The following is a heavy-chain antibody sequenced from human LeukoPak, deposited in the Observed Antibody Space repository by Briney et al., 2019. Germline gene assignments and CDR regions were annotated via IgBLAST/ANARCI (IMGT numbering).Heavy chain of an antibody. CDR2: INHSGST. Sequence: SETLSLTCAVYGGSFSGYYWSWIRQPPGKGLEWIGEINHSGSTNYNPSLKSRVTISVDTSKNQFSLKLSSVTAADTAVYYCARYRTYYYCYMDVWGKGTTVTVSS. CDR3: ARYRTYYYCYMDV. D-gene: IGHD1-7*01. CDR1: GGSFSGYY. V-gene: IGHV4-34*01. J-gene: IGHJ6*03.